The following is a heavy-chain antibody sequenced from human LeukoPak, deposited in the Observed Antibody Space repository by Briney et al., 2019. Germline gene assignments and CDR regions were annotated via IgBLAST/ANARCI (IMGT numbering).Heavy chain of an antibody. Sequence: ASVKVSCKASGYTFTSYGSSWVRRAPGQGLEWMGWISAYNGNTNYAQKLQGRVTMTTDTSTSTAYMELRSLRSDDTAVYYCARFGIAARIGDYWGQGTLVTVSS. D-gene: IGHD6-6*01. CDR1: GYTFTSYG. CDR3: ARFGIAARIGDY. CDR2: ISAYNGNT. J-gene: IGHJ4*02. V-gene: IGHV1-18*01.